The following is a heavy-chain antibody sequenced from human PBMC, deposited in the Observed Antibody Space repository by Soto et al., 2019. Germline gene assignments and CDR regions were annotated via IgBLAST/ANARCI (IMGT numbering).Heavy chain of an antibody. CDR3: AREAFYRSPTVELDW. Sequence: QVQLVESGGGLVKPGGSLRLSCAASGFIFSDYYMSWIRQAPGKGLEWVSSISSSSIYINYADSVKGRFTISRDNAKNSRSRQMSSLRAEDTGVYYCAREAFYRSPTVELDWWGQGNGVTVSS. V-gene: IGHV3-11*05. D-gene: IGHD7-27*01. CDR1: GFIFSDYY. CDR2: ISSSSIYI. J-gene: IGHJ4*02.